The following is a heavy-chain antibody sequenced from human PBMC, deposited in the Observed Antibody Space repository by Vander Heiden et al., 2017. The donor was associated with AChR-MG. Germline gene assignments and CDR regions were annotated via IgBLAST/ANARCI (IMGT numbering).Heavy chain of an antibody. Sequence: QVQLVQSGAEVKKPGASVKVSCKASGYTFTSYAMHWVRQAPGQRLEWMRWINAGNGNTKYSQKFQGRVTITRDTSASTAYMELSSLRSEDTAVYYCARVLDTAMVKVVGWFDPWGQGTLVTVSS. CDR3: ARVLDTAMVKVVGWFDP. CDR2: INAGNGNT. V-gene: IGHV1-3*01. J-gene: IGHJ5*02. D-gene: IGHD5-18*01. CDR1: GYTFTSYA.